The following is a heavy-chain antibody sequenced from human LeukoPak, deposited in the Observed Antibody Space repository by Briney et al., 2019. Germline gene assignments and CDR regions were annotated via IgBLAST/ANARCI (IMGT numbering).Heavy chain of an antibody. CDR3: ATWSLHTSSKTDY. Sequence: GASVKVSCKTSGLTFTHYGISWVRQAPGQGLEWMGWISAYNGDTTYAQKFQGKVTMTTDTSTSTAYMELRSLSSDDTAMYYCATWSLHTSSKTDYWGQGTLVTVSS. D-gene: IGHD6-13*01. V-gene: IGHV1-18*01. CDR2: ISAYNGDT. J-gene: IGHJ4*02. CDR1: GLTFTHYG.